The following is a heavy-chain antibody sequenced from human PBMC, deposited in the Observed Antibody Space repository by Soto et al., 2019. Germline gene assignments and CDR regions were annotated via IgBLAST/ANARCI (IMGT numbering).Heavy chain of an antibody. D-gene: IGHD3-3*01. CDR1: GGSIGSYY. CDR2: IYYSGST. Sequence: QVQLQESGPGLVKPSETLSLTCSVSGGSIGSYYWSWIRQPPGKGLEWIGYIYYSGSTNYNPSLKSRVTISVDTSKNQFSLKLSSVTAEDTAVYYCARGGWRQIDYWGQGTLVTVSS. CDR3: ARGGWRQIDY. V-gene: IGHV4-59*08. J-gene: IGHJ4*02.